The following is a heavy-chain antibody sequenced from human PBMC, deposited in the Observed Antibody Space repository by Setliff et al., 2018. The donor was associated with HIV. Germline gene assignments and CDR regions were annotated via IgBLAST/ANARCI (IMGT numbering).Heavy chain of an antibody. D-gene: IGHD3-3*01. CDR2: ISGGSDLE. CDR3: AKDRLEWLAPDGFDI. Sequence: PGGSLRLSCAASGFSFGTYSMNWVRQAPGKGLEWVSYISGGSDLEDYADSVRGRFTISRDNSKNTLYLQMSSLRAEDTAVYYCAKDRLEWLAPDGFDIWGLGTMVTVSS. V-gene: IGHV3-48*01. J-gene: IGHJ3*02. CDR1: GFSFGTYS.